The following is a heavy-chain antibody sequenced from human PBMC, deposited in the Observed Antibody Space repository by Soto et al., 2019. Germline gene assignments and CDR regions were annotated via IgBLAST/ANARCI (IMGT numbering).Heavy chain of an antibody. D-gene: IGHD3-10*01. CDR2: ISIISSTR. Sequence: PGGSLRLSCAASGFTFSSYVINWVRQAPGKGLERVSYISIISSTRYYAVFVSGRFTISRDNAKNSLYLQMNSLRDEDTAVYYCARGGGFFDYWGQGTLVTVSS. CDR1: GFTFSSYV. J-gene: IGHJ4*02. CDR3: ARGGGFFDY. V-gene: IGHV3-48*02.